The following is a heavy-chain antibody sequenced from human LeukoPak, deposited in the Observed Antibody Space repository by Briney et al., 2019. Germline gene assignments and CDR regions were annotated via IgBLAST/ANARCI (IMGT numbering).Heavy chain of an antibody. D-gene: IGHD6-19*01. CDR3: ARDLSSGRYGALVSDAFDI. V-gene: IGHV4-59*01. J-gene: IGHJ3*02. CDR1: GGSISSYY. CDR2: IYYSGST. Sequence: SETLSLTCTVSGGSISSYYWSWIRQPPGKGLEWIGYIYYSGSTNYNPSLKSRVTISVDTSKNQFSLKLSSVTAADTAVYYCARDLSSGRYGALVSDAFDIWGQGTMVTVSS.